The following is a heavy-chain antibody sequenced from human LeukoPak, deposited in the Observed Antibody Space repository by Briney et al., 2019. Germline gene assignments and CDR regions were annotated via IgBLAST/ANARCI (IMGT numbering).Heavy chain of an antibody. J-gene: IGHJ3*02. CDR3: ARELERRFVDAFDI. Sequence: GGSLRLSCGASGFTFNTHGMHWVRQAPGKGLEWVAVIWYDGSIKYYSDSVKGRFTISRDNSKNTLYLQMNSLRAEDTAVYYCARELERRFVDAFDIWGQGTMVTVSS. D-gene: IGHD1-1*01. V-gene: IGHV3-33*01. CDR1: GFTFNTHG. CDR2: IWYDGSIK.